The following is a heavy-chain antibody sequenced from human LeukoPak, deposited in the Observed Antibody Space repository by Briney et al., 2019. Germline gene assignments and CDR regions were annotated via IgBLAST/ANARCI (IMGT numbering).Heavy chain of an antibody. V-gene: IGHV3-21*01. D-gene: IGHD5-24*01. Sequence: GGSLRLSCAASGFTFSSYSMNWVRQAPGKRLEWVSSISSSSSYIYYADSVKGRFTISRDNAKNSLYLQMNSLRAGDTAVYYCARIKDGYNYIDYWGQGTLVTVSS. CDR3: ARIKDGYNYIDY. CDR2: ISSSSSYI. CDR1: GFTFSSYS. J-gene: IGHJ4*02.